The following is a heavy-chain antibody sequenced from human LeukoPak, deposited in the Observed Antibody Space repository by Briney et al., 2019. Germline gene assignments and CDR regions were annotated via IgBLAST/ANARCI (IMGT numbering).Heavy chain of an antibody. Sequence: SETLSLTCTVSGGSISSYYWSWIRQPPGKGLEWIGYIYYSGSTNYNPSLKSRVTISVDTSKNQFSLKLSSVTAADTAVYYYAREPYYYDSSGYGVYYFDYWGQGTLVTVSS. J-gene: IGHJ4*02. V-gene: IGHV4-59*01. D-gene: IGHD3-22*01. CDR3: AREPYYYDSSGYGVYYFDY. CDR1: GGSISSYY. CDR2: IYYSGST.